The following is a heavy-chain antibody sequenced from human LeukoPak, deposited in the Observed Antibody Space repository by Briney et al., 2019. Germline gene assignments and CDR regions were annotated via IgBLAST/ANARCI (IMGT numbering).Heavy chain of an antibody. CDR3: ARGPRRYGPTKTYFDY. J-gene: IGHJ4*02. D-gene: IGHD5-18*01. Sequence: ASVKVSCKASGGTFSSYAISWVRQARGQGLEWMGGIIPIFGTANYAQKFQGRVTITADESTSTAYMELSSLRSEDTAVYYCARGPRRYGPTKTYFDYWGQGTLVTVSS. CDR1: GGTFSSYA. CDR2: IIPIFGTA. V-gene: IGHV1-69*01.